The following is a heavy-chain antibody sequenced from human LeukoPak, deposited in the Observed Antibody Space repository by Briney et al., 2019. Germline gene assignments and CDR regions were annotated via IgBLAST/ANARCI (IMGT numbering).Heavy chain of an antibody. D-gene: IGHD1-26*01. Sequence: GASVKVSCRASGYTFTSYYMHWVRRAPGQGLEWMGIINPSGGSTSYAQKFQGRVTMTRDTSTSTVYMELSSLRSEDTAVYYCATGGVGALGVDYWGQGTLVTVSS. V-gene: IGHV1-46*01. CDR1: GYTFTSYY. J-gene: IGHJ4*02. CDR3: ATGGVGALGVDY. CDR2: INPSGGST.